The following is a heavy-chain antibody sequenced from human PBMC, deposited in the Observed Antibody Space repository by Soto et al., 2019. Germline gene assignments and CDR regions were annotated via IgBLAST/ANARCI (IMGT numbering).Heavy chain of an antibody. Sequence: QVQLVESGGGVVQPGRSLRLSCAASGFTFSSYAMHWVRQAPGKGLEWVAVISYDGSNKYYADSVKGRFTISRDNSKNTLYLQMNSLRAEDTAVYYCARDQAMNYYDSSGYYYHGSWFDYWGQGTLVTVSS. J-gene: IGHJ4*02. D-gene: IGHD3-22*01. CDR3: ARDQAMNYYDSSGYYYHGSWFDY. V-gene: IGHV3-30-3*01. CDR1: GFTFSSYA. CDR2: ISYDGSNK.